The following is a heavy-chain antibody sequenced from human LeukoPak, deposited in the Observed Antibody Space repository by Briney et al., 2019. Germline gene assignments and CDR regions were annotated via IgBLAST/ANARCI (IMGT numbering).Heavy chain of an antibody. CDR1: GFTFSSYA. V-gene: IGHV3-23*01. D-gene: IGHD3-3*01. CDR3: ASLGYGDFWSRH. Sequence: GGSLRLSCAASGFTFSSYAMSWVRQAPGKGLEWVSASSGSGGSTYYADSVKGRFTISRDNSKNTLYLQMNSLRAEDTAVYYCASLGYGDFWSRHWGQGTLVTVSS. CDR2: SSGSGGST. J-gene: IGHJ4*02.